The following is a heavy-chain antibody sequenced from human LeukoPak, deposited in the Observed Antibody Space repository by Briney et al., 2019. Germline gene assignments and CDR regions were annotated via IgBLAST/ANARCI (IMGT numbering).Heavy chain of an antibody. J-gene: IGHJ4*02. V-gene: IGHV3-23*01. CDR3: AKGIFSTVGIPDY. Sequence: PGGSLRLSCAASGFMFKSYAMSWVRQAPGKGLEWVSGISGRGDNTNYADSVKGRFTISRDNSKNTVNLHLHGLTVEDTAVYYCAKGIFSTVGIPDYWGQGTLVTVSS. CDR2: ISGRGDNT. CDR1: GFMFKSYA. D-gene: IGHD3-3*02.